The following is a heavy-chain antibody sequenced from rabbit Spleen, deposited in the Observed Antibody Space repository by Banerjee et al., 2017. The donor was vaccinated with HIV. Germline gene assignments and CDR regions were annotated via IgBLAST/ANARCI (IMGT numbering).Heavy chain of an antibody. D-gene: IGHD1-1*01. Sequence: EQLEESGGGLVKPEGSLTLTCTASGFSFSSNYYACWVRQAPGKGLEWIACIYADSSGSTVYASWAKGRFTISKTSSTTVTLEMTSLTAADTATYFCARDLVAVIGWNFNLWGPGTLVTVS. CDR3: ARDLVAVIGWNFNL. CDR2: IYADSSGST. CDR1: GFSFSSNYY. V-gene: IGHV1S45*01. J-gene: IGHJ4*01.